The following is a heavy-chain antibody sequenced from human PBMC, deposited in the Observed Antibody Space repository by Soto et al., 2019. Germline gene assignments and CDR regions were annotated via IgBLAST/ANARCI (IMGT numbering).Heavy chain of an antibody. Sequence: KQSQTLSLTCAISGDSVSSNSAAWNWIRQSPSRGLEWLGRTYYRSKWYNDYAVSVKSRITINPDTSKNQFSLQLNSVTPEDTAVYYCASDPMTASKKTYYDILTGYYYFFDYWGQGTLVTVSS. CDR1: GDSVSSNSAA. V-gene: IGHV6-1*01. CDR2: TYYRSKWYN. J-gene: IGHJ4*02. CDR3: ASDPMTASKKTYYDILTGYYYFFDY. D-gene: IGHD3-9*01.